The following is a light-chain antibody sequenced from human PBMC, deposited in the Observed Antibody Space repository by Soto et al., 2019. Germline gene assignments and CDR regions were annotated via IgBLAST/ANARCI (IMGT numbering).Light chain of an antibody. V-gene: IGKV3-20*01. CDR2: DAS. Sequence: EIVLTQSPGTLSLSPGEGATVSCRASQSVNSNLLAWFQQKPGQAPRLLIHDASRRATGIPDRFSGSGSGTDFTLSISRLEPDDFAVYYWHQYVSSPLPFGQGTKLEIK. CDR1: QSVNSNL. J-gene: IGKJ2*01. CDR3: HQYVSSPLP.